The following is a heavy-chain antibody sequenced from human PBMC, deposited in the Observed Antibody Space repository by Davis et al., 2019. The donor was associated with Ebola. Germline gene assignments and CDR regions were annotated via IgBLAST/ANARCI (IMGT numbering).Heavy chain of an antibody. D-gene: IGHD6-19*01. CDR1: GFTLSSYW. V-gene: IGHV3-74*01. CDR3: VRGSVWSFDY. Sequence: PGGSLRLSCAASGFTLSSYWMHWVRQDPGKGLVWVSRINYDATVTSYADSVKGRFTISRDDAKSTLYLEMNSPRADDAAVYYCVRGSVWSFDYWGQGILVSVSS. J-gene: IGHJ4*02. CDR2: INYDATVT.